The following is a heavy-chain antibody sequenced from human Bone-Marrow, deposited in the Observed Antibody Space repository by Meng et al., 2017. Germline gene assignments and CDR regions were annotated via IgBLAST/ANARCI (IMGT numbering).Heavy chain of an antibody. CDR3: AHIGDIAATRLES. CDR2: IKSKGSGGTT. Sequence: GEFLKTSCAVAGLNFNDAWRSWVHQAPGKGLEWIGRIKSKGSGGTTDYSAPVKGRFTVSRDDSKNTLYLQMNRLKTEDTTVYHCAHIGDIAATRLESWGQGTLVTVSS. CDR1: GLNFNDAW. D-gene: IGHD5-12*01. V-gene: IGHV3-15*03. J-gene: IGHJ5*01.